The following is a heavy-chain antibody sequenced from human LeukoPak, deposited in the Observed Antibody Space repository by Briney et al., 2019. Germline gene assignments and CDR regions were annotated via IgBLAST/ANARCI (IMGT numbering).Heavy chain of an antibody. J-gene: IGHJ4*02. Sequence: PGRSLRLSCAASGFTFSRYRMHWLRQAPGKGLEGVAVISYDGSNKYYADPVKVRFTISRDNSKNTLYLQMNSLRVEDTAVYYCAKDVRALNNYGSGSSGFYWGQGTLVTVSS. CDR1: GFTFSRYR. CDR2: ISYDGSNK. V-gene: IGHV3-30*18. CDR3: AKDVRALNNYGSGSSGFY. D-gene: IGHD3-10*01.